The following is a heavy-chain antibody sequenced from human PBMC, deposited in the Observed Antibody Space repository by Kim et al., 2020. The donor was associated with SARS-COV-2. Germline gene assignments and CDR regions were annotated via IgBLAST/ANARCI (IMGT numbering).Heavy chain of an antibody. CDR1: GFSFGTWS. J-gene: IGHJ4*03. CDR3: ARDGGHSSLFYY. V-gene: IGHV3-48*04. CDR2: IGSYRNNI. Sequence: GGYLRLSCVGSGFSFGTWSVSWVRQAPGKGLEWVSYIGSYRNNIYYADSVKGRFTISRDTAKNEVYLQMNSLRVEDTAVYYCARDGGHSSLFYYGGHGTL. D-gene: IGHD2-2*01.